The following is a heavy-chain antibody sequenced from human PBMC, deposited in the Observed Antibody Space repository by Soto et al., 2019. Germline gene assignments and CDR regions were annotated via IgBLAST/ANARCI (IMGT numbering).Heavy chain of an antibody. J-gene: IGHJ4*02. D-gene: IGHD6-13*01. CDR1: GFTFSTYG. CDR3: ARIKMGIAATGTLFDY. CDR2: IWYDGSNK. Sequence: QVQLVESGGGVVQPGRSLRLSCAASGFTFSTYGMHWVRQAPGKGLEWVAVIWYDGSNKYYADSVKGRFTISRDYSKNTLYLQMNSLRAEDTAVYYCARIKMGIAATGTLFDYWGQGTLVTVSS. V-gene: IGHV3-33*01.